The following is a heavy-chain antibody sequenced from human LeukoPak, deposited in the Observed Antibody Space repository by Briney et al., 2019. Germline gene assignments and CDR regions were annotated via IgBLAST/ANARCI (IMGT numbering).Heavy chain of an antibody. V-gene: IGHV4-38-2*01. CDR3: ARQGGDYFDY. CDR2: IYHSGST. CDR1: GYSISSGYY. J-gene: IGHJ4*02. Sequence: SETLSLTCAVSGYSISSGYYWGWIRQPPGKGLEWIGSIYHSGSTYYNRSLKSRVTISVDTSKSQFALKLSSVTAADTAVYYCARQGGDYFDYWGQGTLVTVSS. D-gene: IGHD1-26*01.